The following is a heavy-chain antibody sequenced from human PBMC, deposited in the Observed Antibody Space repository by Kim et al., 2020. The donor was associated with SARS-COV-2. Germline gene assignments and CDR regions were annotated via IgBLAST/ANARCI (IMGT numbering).Heavy chain of an antibody. Sequence: GGSLRLSCAASGFTFDAYAMHWVRQAPGKGLEWVSGISWNSGSIGYADSVKGRFTISRDNAKNSLYLQMNSLRAEDTALYYCAKDRVDSSSWFGLFDPWGQGTLVTVSS. J-gene: IGHJ5*02. V-gene: IGHV3-9*01. CDR3: AKDRVDSSSWFGLFDP. CDR1: GFTFDAYA. CDR2: ISWNSGSI. D-gene: IGHD6-13*01.